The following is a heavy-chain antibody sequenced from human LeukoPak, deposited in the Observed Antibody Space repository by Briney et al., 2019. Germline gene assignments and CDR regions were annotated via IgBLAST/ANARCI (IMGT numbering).Heavy chain of an antibody. V-gene: IGHV3-30*18. D-gene: IGHD6-13*01. J-gene: IGHJ1*01. CDR2: LSYDGSNQ. CDR1: GFTFRNYG. CDR3: AKEDSSSWDAEYFQH. Sequence: GGSLRLSCAASGFTFRNYGMHWVRQAPGKGLEWVAVLSYDGSNQYYADSVKGRFTISRDNSKNTLYLQMNSLRAEDTAVYYCAKEDSSSWDAEYFQHWGQGTLVTVSS.